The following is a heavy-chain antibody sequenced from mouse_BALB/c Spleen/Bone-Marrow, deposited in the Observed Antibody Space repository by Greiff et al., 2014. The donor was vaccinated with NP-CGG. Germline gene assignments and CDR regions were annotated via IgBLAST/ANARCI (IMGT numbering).Heavy chain of an antibody. D-gene: IGHD1-1*01. Sequence: DVKLQESGAELVKPGASVKLSCTASSFNIKDTYMHWVKQRPEQGLEWIGRIDPANGNTKYDPKFQGKATITADTSSNTAYLQLSSLTSEDTAVYYCAYGSSYDYFDYWGQGTTLTVSS. J-gene: IGHJ2*01. CDR3: AYGSSYDYFDY. V-gene: IGHV14-3*02. CDR2: IDPANGNT. CDR1: SFNIKDTY.